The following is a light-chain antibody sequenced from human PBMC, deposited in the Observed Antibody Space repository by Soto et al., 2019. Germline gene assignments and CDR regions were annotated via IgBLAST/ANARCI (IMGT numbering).Light chain of an antibody. CDR2: GAS. J-gene: IGKJ1*01. V-gene: IGKV3-15*01. CDR3: QQYNNWPPWT. CDR1: QSVGSN. Sequence: EIVMTQSPATLSVSPGERATLSCRASQSVGSNLAWYQQKPGQAPRLLIHGASKRATGIPARFSGSGSGTEFTLTISSLQSEDFAVYYCQQYNNWPPWTFGQGTKVDIK.